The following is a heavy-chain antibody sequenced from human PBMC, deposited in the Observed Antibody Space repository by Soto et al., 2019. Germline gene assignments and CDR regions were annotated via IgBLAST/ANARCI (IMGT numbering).Heavy chain of an antibody. V-gene: IGHV3-11*01. D-gene: IGHD3-16*02. J-gene: IGHJ3*02. CDR2: ISSSGSTI. Sequence: GGSLRLSCAASGFTFSDYYMSWIRQAPGKGLEWVSYISSSGSTIYYADSVKGRFTISRYNAKNSLYLQMNSLRAEDTAVYYCARDSVRSDDYIWGSYRPDAFDIWGQGTMVTVSS. CDR1: GFTFSDYY. CDR3: ARDSVRSDDYIWGSYRPDAFDI.